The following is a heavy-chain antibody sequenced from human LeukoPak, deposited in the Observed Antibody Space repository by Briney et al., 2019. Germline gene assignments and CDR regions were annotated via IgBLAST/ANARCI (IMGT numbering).Heavy chain of an antibody. CDR1: GYSISSGYY. D-gene: IGHD2-8*01. V-gene: IGHV4-38-2*02. CDR3: ARPPGYCTNGVCYWTQSFDS. J-gene: IGHJ4*02. CDR2: IYHSGST. Sequence: SETLSLTCTVSGYSISSGYYWGWIRQPPGKGLEWIGSIYHSGSTFDNPSLKSRVTISVDTSKNQFSLKLSSVTAADTAVYYCARPPGYCTNGVCYWTQSFDSWGQGTLVTVSS.